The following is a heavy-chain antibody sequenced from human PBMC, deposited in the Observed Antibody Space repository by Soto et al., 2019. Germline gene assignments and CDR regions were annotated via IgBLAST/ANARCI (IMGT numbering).Heavy chain of an antibody. D-gene: IGHD2-21*01. CDR2: INHTGST. CDR3: GCDKHRDLFDY. J-gene: IGHJ1*01. CDR1: GGSFSGYS. Sequence: SETLSLTCAVYGGSFSGYSWIGIRQPPETGLEWIGEINHTGSTNYNPSLKRRVTISGDTSTNQFSLKLTSVTAAGTDVYYCGCDKHRDLFDYWGQRSPDIGSS. V-gene: IGHV4-34*01.